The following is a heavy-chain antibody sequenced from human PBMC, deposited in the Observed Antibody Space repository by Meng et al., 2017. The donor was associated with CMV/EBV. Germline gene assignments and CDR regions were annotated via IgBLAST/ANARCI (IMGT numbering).Heavy chain of an antibody. CDR2: IQVIGHT. Sequence: SAPGPVTPPETLALPRVFCCASITNHNWYWVRQPAGQGLEWIGLIQVIGHTVYNPSLKSRVTVSRDASKSQFSLTLNSVTAADTATYYCAGSRPGGGACDYWGQGILVTVSS. CDR3: AGSRPGGGACDY. J-gene: IGHJ4*02. CDR1: CASITNHN. V-gene: IGHV4-4*07. D-gene: IGHD3-16*01.